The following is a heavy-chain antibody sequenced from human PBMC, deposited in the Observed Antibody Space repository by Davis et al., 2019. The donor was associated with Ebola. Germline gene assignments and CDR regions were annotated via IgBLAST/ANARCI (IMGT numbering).Heavy chain of an antibody. CDR1: GGSVSSGSYF. CDR2: IYDSGST. V-gene: IGHV4-61*01. D-gene: IGHD3-16*01. Sequence: SETLSLTCAVSGGSVSSGSYFWSWIRQPPAKGLEWIGYIYDSGSTNYNPSLKSRVTISVDTLKNQFSLKLSSVTAADTAVYYCARRKGLYYYYGMDVWGKGTTVTVSS. CDR3: ARRKGLYYYYGMDV. J-gene: IGHJ6*04.